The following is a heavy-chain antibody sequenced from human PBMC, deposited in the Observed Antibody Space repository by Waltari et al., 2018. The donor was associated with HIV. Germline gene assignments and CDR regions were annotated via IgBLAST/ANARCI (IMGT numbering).Heavy chain of an antibody. V-gene: IGHV3-9*01. Sequence: EVQLVESGGGLVQPGRSLRLSCAASGFTFDDYAMHWVRQAPGKDLEWVSGISWNSGSIGYADSVKGRFTISRDNAKNSLYLQMNSLRAEDTALYYCAKVLSLNDAFDIWGQGTMVTVSS. CDR1: GFTFDDYA. J-gene: IGHJ3*02. CDR2: ISWNSGSI. D-gene: IGHD3-16*02. CDR3: AKVLSLNDAFDI.